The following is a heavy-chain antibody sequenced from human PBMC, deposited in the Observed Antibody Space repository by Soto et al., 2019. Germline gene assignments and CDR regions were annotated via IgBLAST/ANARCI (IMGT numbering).Heavy chain of an antibody. CDR2: IYSDAST. CDR1: GFTVSSNY. Sequence: EVQLVESGGGLVQPGGSLRLSCAASGFTVSSNYMSWVRQAPGKGLEWVSIIYSDASTYYADSVTGRFTLSRDDSKNTLYLQISNLRAEDSAVYYCASRISSYGAYDYWGQGTLVTVSS. J-gene: IGHJ4*02. V-gene: IGHV3-66*01. D-gene: IGHD4-17*01. CDR3: ASRISSYGAYDY.